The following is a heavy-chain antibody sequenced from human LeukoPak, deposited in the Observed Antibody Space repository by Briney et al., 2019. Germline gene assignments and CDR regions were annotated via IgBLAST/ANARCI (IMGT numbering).Heavy chain of an antibody. D-gene: IGHD3-22*01. CDR1: GFTFSSYA. V-gene: IGHV3-30*04. CDR3: AREIRDYYDSSGYYFDY. Sequence: GRSLRLSCAASGFTFSSYAMHWVRQAPGKGLEWVAVISYDGSNKYYADSVKGRFTISRDNSKNTLYLQMNSLRAEDTAVYYCAREIRDYYDSSGYYFDYWGQGTLVTVPS. CDR2: ISYDGSNK. J-gene: IGHJ4*02.